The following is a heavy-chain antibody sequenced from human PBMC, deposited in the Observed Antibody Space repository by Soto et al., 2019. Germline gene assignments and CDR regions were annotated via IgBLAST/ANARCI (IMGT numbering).Heavy chain of an antibody. V-gene: IGHV1-18*04. D-gene: IGHD3-9*01. CDR3: VLGGLETGYYRDMDY. CDR2: ISAYNGDT. CDR1: GYTFKNYG. Sequence: QDHLVQSGAEVKKPGASAEVSCKASGYTFKNYGINWVRQAPGQGLEWVAWISAYNGDTSYAQHLQGRVTVTTETLTNTAYMELRSLRPDDTAVYFCVLGGLETGYYRDMDYWGQGTLVSVSS. J-gene: IGHJ4*02.